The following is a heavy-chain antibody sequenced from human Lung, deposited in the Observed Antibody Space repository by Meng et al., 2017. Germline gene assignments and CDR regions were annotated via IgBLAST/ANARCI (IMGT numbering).Heavy chain of an antibody. Sequence: GGSLRLSCAASGFTFSSYTMNWVRQAPGKGLEWVSGISSSSSYIYYADSVKGRFTISRDNAKHLVFLQMNSLRAEDTAVYYCARGEVTDYWGQGTLVTVSS. V-gene: IGHV3-21*06. CDR1: GFTFSSYT. CDR2: ISSSSSYI. J-gene: IGHJ4*02. CDR3: ARGEVTDY. D-gene: IGHD4-23*01.